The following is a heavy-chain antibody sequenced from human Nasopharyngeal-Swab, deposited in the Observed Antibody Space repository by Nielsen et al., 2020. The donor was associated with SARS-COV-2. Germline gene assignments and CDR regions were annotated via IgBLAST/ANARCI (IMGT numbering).Heavy chain of an antibody. D-gene: IGHD2-2*02. V-gene: IGHV3-30-3*01. CDR3: ARDPLGVIPPPRDDGFDI. CDR1: RFIFSNYA. J-gene: IGHJ3*02. CDR2: ASYDGSKI. Sequence: SLNISCASSRFIFSNYAMHWVRKAPGMGLEWVAVASYDGSKIYYADSVKGRFTISRDNSKNMLYLQMNSLRTEDTAVYYCARDPLGVIPPPRDDGFDIRGQGTLVTVSS.